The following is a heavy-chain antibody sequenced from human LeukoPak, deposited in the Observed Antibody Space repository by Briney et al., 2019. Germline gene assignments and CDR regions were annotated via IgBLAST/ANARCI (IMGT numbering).Heavy chain of an antibody. D-gene: IGHD6-13*01. Sequence: SETLSLTCTVSGGSISSSSYYWDWIRQPPGKGLEWIGSIYYSGSTYYNPSLKSRVTISVDTSKNQFSLKLSSVTAADTAVYYCARSHSSSWYFDYWGQGTLVTVSS. CDR1: GGSISSSSYY. J-gene: IGHJ4*02. CDR2: IYYSGST. V-gene: IGHV4-39*07. CDR3: ARSHSSSWYFDY.